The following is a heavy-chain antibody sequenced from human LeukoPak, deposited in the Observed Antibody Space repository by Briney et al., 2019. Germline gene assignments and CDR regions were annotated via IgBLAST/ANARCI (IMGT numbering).Heavy chain of an antibody. CDR3: ARLYNWNGEFDY. D-gene: IGHD1-1*01. CDR2: IYPGYSDT. CDR1: GYSFTSYL. J-gene: IGHJ4*02. Sequence: GEYLNISCKGSGYSFTSYLIGWVRQMPGKGLEWMGIIYPGYSDTRYRPSFRGQVTISADKSIRTAYLQWSSLKASDTAMYYSARLYNWNGEFDYWGQGTLVTVSS. V-gene: IGHV5-51*01.